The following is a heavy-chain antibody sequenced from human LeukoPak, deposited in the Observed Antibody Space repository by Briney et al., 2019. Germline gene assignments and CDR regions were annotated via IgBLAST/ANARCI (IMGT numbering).Heavy chain of an antibody. CDR2: ISYDGSNK. V-gene: IGHV3-30*04. CDR1: GLTFSSYA. J-gene: IGHJ4*02. D-gene: IGHD3-22*01. CDR3: AKGSYYDSSGSFYFDY. Sequence: GGSLRLSCAASGLTFSSYAMHWVRQAPGKGLEWVAVISYDGSNKYYADSVKGRFTISRDNSKNTLYVQVNSLGTEDTAAYYCAKGSYYDSSGSFYFDYWGQGTLVTVSS.